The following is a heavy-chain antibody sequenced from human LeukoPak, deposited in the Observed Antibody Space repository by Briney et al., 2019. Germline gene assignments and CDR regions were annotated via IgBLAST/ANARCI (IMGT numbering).Heavy chain of an antibody. J-gene: IGHJ4*02. V-gene: IGHV3-30*18. CDR3: AKDENSRGYDY. Sequence: TGGSLRLSCAGSGFAFSGYGMHWVRQAPGKGLEWVTLISYDGSNKYYTDSVEGRFTISRDNSKNTLYLQMNSLRAEDTTIYYCAKDENSRGYDYWGQGTLVTVAS. CDR1: GFAFSGYG. CDR2: ISYDGSNK. D-gene: IGHD3-22*01.